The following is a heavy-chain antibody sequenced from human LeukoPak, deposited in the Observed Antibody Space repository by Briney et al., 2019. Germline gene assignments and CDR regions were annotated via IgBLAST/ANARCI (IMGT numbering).Heavy chain of an antibody. CDR3: ARASVYCSSTSCYTWALADVGY. CDR2: ISAYNGNT. V-gene: IGHV1-18*01. CDR1: GYTFTSYG. D-gene: IGHD2-2*02. J-gene: IGHJ4*02. Sequence: ASVKVSCKASGYTFTSYGISWVRQAPGQGLEWMGWISAYNGNTNYAQKLQGRVTMTTDTSTSTAYMELKSLRSDDTAVYYCARASVYCSSTSCYTWALADVGYWGQGTLVTVSS.